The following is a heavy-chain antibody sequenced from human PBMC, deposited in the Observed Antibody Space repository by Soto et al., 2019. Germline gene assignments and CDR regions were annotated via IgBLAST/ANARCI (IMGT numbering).Heavy chain of an antibody. V-gene: IGHV3-7*01. J-gene: IGHJ4*02. Sequence: EVQLVESGGGLVQPGGSLRLSCAASKLSFSGYWMSWVRQAPGKGLAWVATIKPDGSEKYYVDSVEGRFTISRDNAKNSLYLQMNSLRVEDTAVYYCTRNQIWGQGTLVTVSS. CDR3: TRNQI. CDR1: KLSFSGYW. CDR2: IKPDGSEK.